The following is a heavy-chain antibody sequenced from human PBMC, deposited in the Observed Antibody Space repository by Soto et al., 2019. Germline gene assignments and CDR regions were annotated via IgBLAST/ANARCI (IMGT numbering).Heavy chain of an antibody. J-gene: IGHJ6*02. CDR1: GFSFGDSY. CDR3: ARDRGGYGPPDV. CDR2: ISGTSSYT. D-gene: IGHD3-10*01. Sequence: QVQLVESGGGLVKPGGSLRLSCAASGFSFGDSYMSWVRQAPGKGLEWVSYISGTSSYTGYADSVKGRFTISRDNAKNSLYLQMNSLRVEDTAVYYCARDRGGYGPPDVWGQGTTVTVSS. V-gene: IGHV3-11*06.